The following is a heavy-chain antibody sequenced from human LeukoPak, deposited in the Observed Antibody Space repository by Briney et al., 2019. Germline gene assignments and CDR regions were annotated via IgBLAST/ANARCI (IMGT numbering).Heavy chain of an antibody. V-gene: IGHV3-23*01. CDR1: GFTFSSYA. CDR3: ARFIAARSPFDY. CDR2: ISGSGGST. Sequence: AGGSLRLSCAASGFTFSSYAMSWVRQAPGEGLEWVSAISGSGGSTYYADSVKGRFTISRDNSKNTLYLQMNSLRAEDTAVYYCARFIAARSPFDYWGQGTLVTVSS. J-gene: IGHJ4*02. D-gene: IGHD6-6*01.